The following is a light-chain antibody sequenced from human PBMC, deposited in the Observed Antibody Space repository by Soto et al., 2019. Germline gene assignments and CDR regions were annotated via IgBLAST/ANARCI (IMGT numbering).Light chain of an antibody. CDR3: QQFGSSPPYT. V-gene: IGKV3-20*01. CDR2: GAS. CDR1: QSIGRSS. J-gene: IGKJ2*01. Sequence: EVVLTQSPGTLSLSPGETATLSCRASQSIGRSSLAWYQQTPGQAPRLLIYGASSRAAGIPDRFSGRGAGTDFTLTISRLEPEDFAVYYCQQFGSSPPYTFGQGTRLEIK.